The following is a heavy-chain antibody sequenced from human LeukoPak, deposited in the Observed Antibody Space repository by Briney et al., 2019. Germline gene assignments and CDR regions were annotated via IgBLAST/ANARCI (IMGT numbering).Heavy chain of an antibody. Sequence: PSQTLSLTCAVSGGSISSGGYSWSWIRQPPGKGLEWIGYIYHSGSTYYNPSLKSRVTISVDTSKNQFSLKLSSVTAADTAVYYCARGSIVVVPAAIVNWFDPWGQGTLVTVSS. V-gene: IGHV4-30-2*01. CDR3: ARGSIVVVPAAIVNWFDP. CDR1: GGSISSGGYS. D-gene: IGHD2-2*01. CDR2: IYHSGST. J-gene: IGHJ5*02.